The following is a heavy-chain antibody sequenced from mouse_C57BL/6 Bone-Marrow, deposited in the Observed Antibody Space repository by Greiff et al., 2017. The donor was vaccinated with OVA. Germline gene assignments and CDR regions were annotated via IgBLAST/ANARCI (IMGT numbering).Heavy chain of an antibody. V-gene: IGHV1-9*01. Sequence: VQLQQSGAELMKPGASVKLSCKATGYTFTGYWIEWVKQRPGHGLEWIGEILPGSGSTNYNEKFKGTATFTADTSSNTAYIQLSSLTSEDSAIXCCARRGTYGSIYFDYWGRGTTLTLSS. J-gene: IGHJ2*01. CDR2: ILPGSGST. CDR3: ARRGTYGSIYFDY. CDR1: GYTFTGYW. D-gene: IGHD1-1*01.